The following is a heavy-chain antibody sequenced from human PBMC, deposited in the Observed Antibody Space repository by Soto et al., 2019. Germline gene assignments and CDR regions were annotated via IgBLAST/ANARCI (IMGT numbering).Heavy chain of an antibody. D-gene: IGHD6-13*01. CDR1: GFTVSSNY. Sequence: GGSLSLSCAASGFTVSSNYMSWVRQAPGKGLEWVSVIYSGGSTYYADSVKGRFTISRDNSKNTLYLQMNSLRAEDTAVYYCARDSAAAAGTMWYFVLWGRGTLVTVSS. CDR3: ARDSAAAAGTMWYFVL. J-gene: IGHJ2*01. V-gene: IGHV3-53*01. CDR2: IYSGGST.